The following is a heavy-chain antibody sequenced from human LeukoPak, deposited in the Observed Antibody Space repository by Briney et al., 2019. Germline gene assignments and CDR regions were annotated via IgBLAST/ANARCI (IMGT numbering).Heavy chain of an antibody. D-gene: IGHD1-14*01. V-gene: IGHV3-7*04. CDR3: AGGTAVDY. J-gene: IGHJ4*02. CDR2: IKGDGSEE. CDR1: GFTFATSW. Sequence: GGSLRLSCVASGFTFATSWMNWVRQAPGKGLEWVANIKGDGSEENYADSVKGRFTISGDNAKNSLFLQMNSLRAEDTAVYYCAGGTAVDYWGQGTLVTVSS.